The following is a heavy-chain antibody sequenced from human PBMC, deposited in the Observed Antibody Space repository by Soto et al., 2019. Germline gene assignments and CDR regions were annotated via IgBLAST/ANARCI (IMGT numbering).Heavy chain of an antibody. CDR1: GGTFSSYA. J-gene: IGHJ6*02. Sequence: ASVKVSCKASGGTFSSYAISWVQQAPGQGPEWMGWISPYNGHTQFVERFQGRVTMTTDTSTKTAYMELRNLRSDDTAHYYCARDLTIVPATHPRLENYGMDVWGQGTTVTVSS. V-gene: IGHV1-18*01. CDR2: ISPYNGHT. D-gene: IGHD2-2*01. CDR3: ARDLTIVPATHPRLENYGMDV.